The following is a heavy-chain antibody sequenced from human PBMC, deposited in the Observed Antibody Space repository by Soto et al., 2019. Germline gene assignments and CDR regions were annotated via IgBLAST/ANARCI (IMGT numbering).Heavy chain of an antibody. CDR3: ATRAPIDGDPY. J-gene: IGHJ4*02. CDR1: GDSISSPTW. Sequence: QVQLQESGPGLVKPSETLSLTCDVSGDSISSPTWWTWVRQPPGKGLEWIGEVYHSGSTNYKSSLKRRVTISVDKSKNQFSLRLTSVTAADTAVYYCATRAPIDGDPYWGQGTLVTVSS. V-gene: IGHV4-4*02. D-gene: IGHD4-17*01. CDR2: VYHSGST.